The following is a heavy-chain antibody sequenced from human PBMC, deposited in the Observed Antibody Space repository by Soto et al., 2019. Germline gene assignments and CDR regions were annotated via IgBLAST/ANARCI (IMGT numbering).Heavy chain of an antibody. CDR3: VRSGCSSTACHTDWFDP. J-gene: IGHJ5*02. CDR1: GGSISSSSYY. Sequence: PSETLSLTCTVSGGSISSSSYYWGWIRQPPGKGLEWIGSIYYSGYTYYNPSLKSRVTISVDTSKNQFSLKLSSVTAADTAVYFCVRSGCSSTACHTDWFDPWGPGTLVTVSS. CDR2: IYYSGYT. D-gene: IGHD2-2*01. V-gene: IGHV4-39*01.